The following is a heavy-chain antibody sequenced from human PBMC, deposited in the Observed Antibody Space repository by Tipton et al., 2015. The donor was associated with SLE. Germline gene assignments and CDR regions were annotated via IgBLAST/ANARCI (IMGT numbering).Heavy chain of an antibody. CDR1: GGTFSSYA. D-gene: IGHD6-13*01. V-gene: IGHV1-69*06. Sequence: QSGPEVKKPGSSVKASCKASGGTFSSYAISWVRQAPGQGLEWMGGIIPIFGTANYAQKFQGRGTITADKSTSTAYLELSSLRSEDTAVYYCARSRASSSLNYFDYWGQGTLVTVSS. J-gene: IGHJ4*02. CDR3: ARSRASSSLNYFDY. CDR2: IIPIFGTA.